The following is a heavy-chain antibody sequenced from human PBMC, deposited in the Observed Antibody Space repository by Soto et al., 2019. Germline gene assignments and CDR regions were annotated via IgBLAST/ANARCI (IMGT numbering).Heavy chain of an antibody. Sequence: QVQLVQSGAEVKKPGSSVKVSCKASGGTFSSYTISWVRQAPGQGLEWMGRIIPILAIANYAQKFQGRVTITADKSTSTAYMELSSLRSEDTAVYYCARATVTGENWFDPWGLGTLVTVSS. CDR2: IIPILAIA. CDR3: ARATVTGENWFDP. D-gene: IGHD4-17*01. V-gene: IGHV1-69*02. CDR1: GGTFSSYT. J-gene: IGHJ5*02.